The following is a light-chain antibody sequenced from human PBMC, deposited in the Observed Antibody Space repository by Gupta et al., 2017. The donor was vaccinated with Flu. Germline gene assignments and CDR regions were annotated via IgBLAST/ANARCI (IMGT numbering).Light chain of an antibody. J-gene: IGKJ2*01. CDR1: QSFSNF. V-gene: IGKV3-11*01. CDR2: DAS. Sequence: PVTLSLSPGERATLSCRANQSFSNFLAWYQQKPGPGPRLLIYDASNRATGVPARFRGSGSGTDFTLTISSLEPEDFAVDYCQQRSNWPQTFGQGTKLEIK. CDR3: QQRSNWPQT.